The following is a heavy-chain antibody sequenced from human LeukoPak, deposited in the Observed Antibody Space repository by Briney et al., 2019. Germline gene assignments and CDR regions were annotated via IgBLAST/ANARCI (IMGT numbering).Heavy chain of an antibody. J-gene: IGHJ4*02. D-gene: IGHD6-13*01. CDR2: IYYSGST. CDR3: ARDLGSSWYRFFDY. CDR1: AGSISSDSYY. Sequence: SETLSLTCTVSAGSISSDSYYWGWIRQPPGKGLEWIGSIYYSGSTYYNPSLKSRVTISVDTSKNQFSLKLSSVTAADTAVYYCARDLGSSWYRFFDYWGQGTLVTVSS. V-gene: IGHV4-39*07.